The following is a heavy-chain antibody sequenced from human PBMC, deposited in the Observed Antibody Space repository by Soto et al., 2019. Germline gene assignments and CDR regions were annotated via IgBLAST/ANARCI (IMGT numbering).Heavy chain of an antibody. D-gene: IGHD6-13*01. CDR3: ARDEKPGIAAAGKERYHYYGMDV. CDR1: GYSFTSYY. V-gene: IGHV1-46*03. CDR2: INPSGGST. J-gene: IGHJ6*02. Sequence: ASVKVSCKASGYSFTSYYMHWVRQAPGQGLEWMGIINPSGGSTSYAQKFQGRVTMTRDTSTSTVYMELSSLRSEDTAVYYCARDEKPGIAAAGKERYHYYGMDVWGQGTTVTVSS.